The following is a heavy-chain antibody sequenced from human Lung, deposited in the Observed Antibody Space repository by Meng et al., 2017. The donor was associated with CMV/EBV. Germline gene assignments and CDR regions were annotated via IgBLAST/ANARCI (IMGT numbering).Heavy chain of an antibody. D-gene: IGHD3-3*01. J-gene: IGHJ6*02. V-gene: IGHV2-26*01. CDR1: GFSLSNARMG. Sequence: GPXLVXPAETLTLTCTVSGFSLSNARMGVSWIRQPPGKALEWLAHIFSNDEKSYSTSLKSRLTISKDTSKSQVVLTMTNMDPVDTATYYCARIRALRFLEWLKVGAYYGMDVWGQGPTVTVSS. CDR3: ARIRALRFLEWLKVGAYYGMDV. CDR2: IFSNDEK.